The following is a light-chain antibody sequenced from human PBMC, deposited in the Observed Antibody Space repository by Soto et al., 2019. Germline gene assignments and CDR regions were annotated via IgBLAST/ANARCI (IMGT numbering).Light chain of an antibody. V-gene: IGKV3-20*01. Sequence: EIVLTQSPGILSLSPGEGATLSCRASQSVSSSNLAWYQQKPGQAPRLLIYLASSRVTGIPDRFSGSGFGTDFTLTISSLEPEDFAVYYCQHYGSSWTFGQGTKVEIK. CDR2: LAS. CDR3: QHYGSSWT. CDR1: QSVSSSN. J-gene: IGKJ1*01.